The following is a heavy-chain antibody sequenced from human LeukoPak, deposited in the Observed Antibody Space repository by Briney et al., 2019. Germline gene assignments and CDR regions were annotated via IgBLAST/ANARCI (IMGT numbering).Heavy chain of an antibody. CDR3: ARDRGYSGWYESLFDY. CDR2: IYTSGST. V-gene: IGHV4-61*02. CDR1: GGSISSGSYY. J-gene: IGHJ4*02. D-gene: IGHD6-19*01. Sequence: PSQTLSLTCTVSGGSISSGSYYWSWLRQPAGKGLEWIVRIYTSGSTNYNPSLKSRVTISVDTSKNQFSLKLSSVTAADTAVYYCARDRGYSGWYESLFDYWGQGTLVTVSS.